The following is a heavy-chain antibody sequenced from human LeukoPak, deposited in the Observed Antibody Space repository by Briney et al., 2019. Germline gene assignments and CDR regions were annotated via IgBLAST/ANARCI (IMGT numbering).Heavy chain of an antibody. CDR2: FDPEDGET. V-gene: IGHV1-24*01. J-gene: IGHJ3*02. D-gene: IGHD2-2*01. CDR3: ATAFRPIVVVPAAYAFDI. CDR1: GYTLTELS. Sequence: ASVKVSCKVSGYTLTELSMHWVRQAPGKGLEWMGGFDPEDGETIYAQKFQGRVTMTEDTSTDTAYMELSSLRSKDTAVYYCATAFRPIVVVPAAYAFDIWGQGTMVTVSS.